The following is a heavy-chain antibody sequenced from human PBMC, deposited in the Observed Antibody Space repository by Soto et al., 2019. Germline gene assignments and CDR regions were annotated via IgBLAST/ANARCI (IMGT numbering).Heavy chain of an antibody. D-gene: IGHD1-26*01. Sequence: QVQLVESGGGVVQPGRSLRLSCAAYRFSFSTDAIHWVRQAPGKGLEWVAGISYDGGNEYYADSVKGRFTISRDNTKSTLYLKTNSLGPDDTAVYYCARDRSGSHEIDDSLDIWGRGTMVTVSS. J-gene: IGHJ3*02. CDR1: RFSFSTDA. CDR2: ISYDGGNE. CDR3: ARDRSGSHEIDDSLDI. V-gene: IGHV3-30-3*01.